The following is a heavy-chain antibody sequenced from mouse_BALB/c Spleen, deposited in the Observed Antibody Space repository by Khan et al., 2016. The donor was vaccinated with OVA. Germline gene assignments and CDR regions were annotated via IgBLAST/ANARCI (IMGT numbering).Heavy chain of an antibody. CDR1: GYTINNYW. CDR3: TRISYCGNYFAY. Sequence: QVQLQQPGADLVKPGASVKLSCKASGYTINNYWVHWVKQGPGQGLEWIGEIYPGDGRVNYNEKFKNKASLTVDRSSSTAYMQLSSLTSADSAVFYGTRISYCGNYFAYWGQGSTRTVSS. CDR2: IYPGDGRV. J-gene: IGHJ2*01. D-gene: IGHD2-10*01. V-gene: IGHV1S81*02.